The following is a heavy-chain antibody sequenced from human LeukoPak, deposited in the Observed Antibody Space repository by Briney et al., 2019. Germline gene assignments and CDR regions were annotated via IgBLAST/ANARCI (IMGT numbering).Heavy chain of an antibody. CDR3: ARHYGP. V-gene: IGHV4-34*01. CDR2: IYSSGST. Sequence: PSETLSLTCAVYGGSFSGYYWSWIRQPPGKGLEWIGSIYSSGSTYYNPSLKSRVTISVDTSKNQFSLKLTSVTAADTAVYYCARHYGPWGQGTLVTVSS. CDR1: GGSFSGYY. J-gene: IGHJ5*02. D-gene: IGHD3-16*01.